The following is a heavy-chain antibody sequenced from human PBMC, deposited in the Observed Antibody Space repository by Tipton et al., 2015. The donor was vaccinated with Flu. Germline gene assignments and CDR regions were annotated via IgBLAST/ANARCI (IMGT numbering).Heavy chain of an antibody. CDR1: GGSFSGYY. J-gene: IGHJ6*02. CDR3: GAGGSWYDYGMDV. V-gene: IGHV4-34*01. CDR2: INHSGST. D-gene: IGHD6-13*01. Sequence: TLSLTCAVYGGSFSGYYWSWIRQPPGKGLEWIGEINHSGSTNYNPSLKSRVTISVDTSKNQFSLKLSSVTAADTAVYYCGAGGSWYDYGMDVWGQGTTVTVSS.